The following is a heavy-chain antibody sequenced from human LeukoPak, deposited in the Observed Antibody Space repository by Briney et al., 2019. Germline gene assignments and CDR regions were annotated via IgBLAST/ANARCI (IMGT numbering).Heavy chain of an antibody. CDR3: ARAVYYSNYLGY. CDR1: GFTFRNYE. V-gene: IGHV3-48*03. D-gene: IGHD3-10*01. J-gene: IGHJ4*01. CDR2: ISRSGDTI. Sequence: GGSLRLSCAASGFTFRNYEMNWVRQAPGRGREWVSYISRSGDTIYYADSVKGRFTISRDNAKNTLYLQMNSLRAEDTTMYYCARAVYYSNYLGYWGQGTPVTVSS.